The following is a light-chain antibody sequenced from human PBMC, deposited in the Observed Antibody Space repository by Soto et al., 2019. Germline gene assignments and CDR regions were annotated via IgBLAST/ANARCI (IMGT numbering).Light chain of an antibody. CDR1: NMGRKS. Sequence: SYELTQPPSVSVAPAQRAGITLGGKNMGRKSVHRYQRRPGTAPVLVVYDDSKRPSGIPERFSGANSGNTATLTISRVEAGDEADYYCQVLDSRSDHPDVVFGGGTKLTVL. V-gene: IGLV3-21*02. CDR3: QVLDSRSDHPDVV. CDR2: DDS. J-gene: IGLJ2*01.